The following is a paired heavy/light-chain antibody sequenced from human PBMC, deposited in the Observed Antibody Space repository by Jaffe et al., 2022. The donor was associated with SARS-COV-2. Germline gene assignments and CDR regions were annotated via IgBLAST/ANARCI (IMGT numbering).Light chain of an antibody. CDR1: QVVGGGY. V-gene: IGKV3-20*01. Sequence: EIVLTQSPGSLSLSPGERATLSCRASQVVGGGYLAWYQQKPGQPPRLLIYGASSRASGIPDRFSGSGSGTDFTLTISRLEPEDFAVYYCQQYVGTPEVTFGPGTKVDIK. CDR2: GAS. CDR3: QQYVGTPEVT. J-gene: IGKJ3*01.
Heavy chain of an antibody. V-gene: IGHV3-66*02. D-gene: IGHD3-3*01. CDR3: ARTALFWQATDYFDC. Sequence: EVQLVQSGGGLVQPGGSMRLSCVVSGFTVSDYHMTWVRQTPEKGLEWVSVLSGAGRTHHRDSVKGRFSISRDESKNTLHLQMNSLRPEDTAVYYCARTALFWQATDYFDCWGQGTLVTVSS. CDR2: LSGAGRT. CDR1: GFTVSDYH. J-gene: IGHJ4*02.